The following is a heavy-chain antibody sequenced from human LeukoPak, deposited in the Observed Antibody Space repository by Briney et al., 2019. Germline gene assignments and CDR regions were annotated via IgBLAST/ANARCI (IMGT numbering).Heavy chain of an antibody. Sequence: SVKVSCKASGGTFSSYAISWLRQAPAQGLEWMGWIIPIFGTANYAQKFQGRVMITADKSTSTAYMELSSLRSEDTAVYYCARGALGMDRTHYFDYWGQGTLVTVSS. J-gene: IGHJ4*02. D-gene: IGHD1-14*01. V-gene: IGHV1-69*06. CDR2: IIPIFGTA. CDR3: ARGALGMDRTHYFDY. CDR1: GGTFSSYA.